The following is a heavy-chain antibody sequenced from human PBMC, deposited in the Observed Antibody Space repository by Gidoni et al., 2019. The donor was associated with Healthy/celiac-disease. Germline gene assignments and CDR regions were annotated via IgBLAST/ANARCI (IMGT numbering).Heavy chain of an antibody. CDR1: GYTFTGYY. V-gene: IGHV1-2*02. J-gene: IGHJ4*02. CDR2: INPNSGGT. D-gene: IGHD2-2*01. Sequence: QVQLVQSGAEVKKPGASVKVSCKASGYTFTGYYMHWVRQAPGQGLEWMGWINPNSGGTNYAQKFQGRVTMTRDTSISTAYMELSRLRSDDTAVYYCARDLMVVVVPAAKFDYWGQGTLVTVSS. CDR3: ARDLMVVVVPAAKFDY.